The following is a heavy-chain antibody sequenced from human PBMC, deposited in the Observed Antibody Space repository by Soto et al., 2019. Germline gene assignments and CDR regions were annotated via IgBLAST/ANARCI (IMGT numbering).Heavy chain of an antibody. V-gene: IGHV3-53*01. CDR2: IYSGGST. J-gene: IGHJ6*02. CDR1: GFTVSSNY. CDR3: AGGHYYDGSGYYYYYGMYV. D-gene: IGHD3-22*01. Sequence: EVQLVESGGGLIQPGGSLRLSCAASGFTVSSNYMSWVRQAPGKGLEWVSVIYSGGSTYYADSVKGRFTISRDNSKNTLCLQMTSRRADDTAVYYCAGGHYYDGSGYYYYYGMYVWCRGTTVTVSS.